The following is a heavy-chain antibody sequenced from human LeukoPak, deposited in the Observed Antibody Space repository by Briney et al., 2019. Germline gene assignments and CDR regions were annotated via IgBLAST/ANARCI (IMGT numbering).Heavy chain of an antibody. J-gene: IGHJ4*02. CDR2: IYYSGST. CDR1: GDSITGYY. CDR3: ARDLSEDGIAAAGIFDY. V-gene: IGHV4-39*07. D-gene: IGHD6-13*01. Sequence: KTSETLSLTCSVSGDSITGYYWGWIRQPPGKGLEWIGSIYYSGSTYYNPSLKSRVTISVDTSKNQFSLKLSSVTAADTAVYYCARDLSEDGIAAAGIFDYWGQGTLVTVSS.